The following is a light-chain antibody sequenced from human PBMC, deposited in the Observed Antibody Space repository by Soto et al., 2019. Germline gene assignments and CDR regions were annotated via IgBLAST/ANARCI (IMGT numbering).Light chain of an antibody. CDR1: HSFSCW. J-gene: IGKJ4*01. V-gene: IGKV1-5*01. CDR2: DAS. CDR3: QQYNSYSLT. Sequence: DIQMTQSPSTLSASVGDRVTINCRASHSFSCWLAWYQQKPGKAPKLLIYDASSLESGVPSRFSGSGSGTEFTLTISSLQPDDFATYYCQQYNSYSLTFGGGTKVDIK.